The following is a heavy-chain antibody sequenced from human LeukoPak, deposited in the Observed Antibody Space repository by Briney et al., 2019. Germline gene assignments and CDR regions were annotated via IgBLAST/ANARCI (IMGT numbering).Heavy chain of an antibody. J-gene: IGHJ5*01. CDR2: ISGSGGST. CDR3: VRYYYDSTRGFDS. D-gene: IGHD3-22*01. Sequence: GGSLRLSCAASGFTFSSYAMSWVRQAPGKGLEWVSAISGSGGSTYYADSVKGRFTISRDNSKNTLYLQMNGLRAEDTAVYYCVRYYYDSTRGFDSWGQGTLVTVSS. CDR1: GFTFSSYA. V-gene: IGHV3-23*01.